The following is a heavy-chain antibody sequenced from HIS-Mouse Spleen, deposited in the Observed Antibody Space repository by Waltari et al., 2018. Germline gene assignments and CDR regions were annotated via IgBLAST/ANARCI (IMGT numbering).Heavy chain of an antibody. V-gene: IGHV4-39*07. D-gene: IGHD6-13*01. Sequence: QLQLQESGPGLVKPSETLSLTCTVSGGSISSSSYYWARFRPPPGKGLEWIGSIYYSGSTYYNPSLKSRVTISVDTSKNQFSLKLSSVTAADTAVYYCAREIPYSSSWYDWYFDLWGRGTLVTVSS. J-gene: IGHJ2*01. CDR3: AREIPYSSSWYDWYFDL. CDR2: IYYSGST. CDR1: GGSISSSSYY.